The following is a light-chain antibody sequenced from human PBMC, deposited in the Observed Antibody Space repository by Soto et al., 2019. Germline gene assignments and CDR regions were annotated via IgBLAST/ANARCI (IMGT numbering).Light chain of an antibody. V-gene: IGKV1-39*01. Sequence: DSQITPSPSSLSASVGDRVTIPCRASQSISSYLNWYQQKPGKAPKLLIYAASSLQSGVPSRFSGSGSGTDFTLTISSLQPEDFATYYCQQSYSTLRRTFGQGTKVDIK. J-gene: IGKJ1*01. CDR3: QQSYSTLRRT. CDR2: AAS. CDR1: QSISSY.